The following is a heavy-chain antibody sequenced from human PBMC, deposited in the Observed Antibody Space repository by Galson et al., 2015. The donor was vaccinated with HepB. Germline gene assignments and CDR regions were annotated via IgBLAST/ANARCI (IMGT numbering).Heavy chain of an antibody. CDR2: ITTGGTI. CDR1: GFTFSSSE. Sequence: SLRLSCAGSGFTFSSSEMNWVRHTPGRGLEWVSHITTGGTIYYADSVRGRFTISRDNAKNSVFLQMTSLEVDDTGIYYCGNCLSMGGQGTLVTVSS. V-gene: IGHV3-48*03. D-gene: IGHD2-21*02. J-gene: IGHJ4*02. CDR3: GNCLSM.